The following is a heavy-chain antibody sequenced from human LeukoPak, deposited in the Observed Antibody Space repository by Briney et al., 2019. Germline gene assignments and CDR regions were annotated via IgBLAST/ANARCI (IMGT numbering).Heavy chain of an antibody. D-gene: IGHD5-12*01. J-gene: IGHJ4*02. CDR1: GFHLSTWS. Sequence: PGGSLRLSCVASGFHLSTWSMTWVRQAPGKGLEWLAYITSSGRDIDYADSVMGRFTVSRDNAKNSLYLQMNSLRAEDTAVYYCARRDSGYVVNYFDYWGQGTLVTVSS. V-gene: IGHV3-21*05. CDR3: ARRDSGYVVNYFDY. CDR2: ITSSGRDI.